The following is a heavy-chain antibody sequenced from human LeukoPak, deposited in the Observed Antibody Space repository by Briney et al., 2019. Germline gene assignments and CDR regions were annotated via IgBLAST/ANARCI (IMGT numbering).Heavy chain of an antibody. CDR3: ARGWTIFGVDPFDY. Sequence: SETLSLTCTVSGGSLTSSYWSWIRQSPGAALEWVGFIHHNGNANYNPSLNSRVTISIDTSKNQFSLWLRSVTAADTAVYYCARGWTIFGVDPFDYWGQGILVTVSS. CDR2: IHHNGNA. V-gene: IGHV4-59*01. CDR1: GGSLTSSY. D-gene: IGHD3-3*01. J-gene: IGHJ4*02.